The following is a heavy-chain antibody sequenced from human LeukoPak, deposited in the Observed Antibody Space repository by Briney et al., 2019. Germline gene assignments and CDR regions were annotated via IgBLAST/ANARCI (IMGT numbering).Heavy chain of an antibody. CDR3: ARDNSPPGYCSGGSCFGFDWHAFDI. D-gene: IGHD2-15*01. CDR2: INSDGSST. Sequence: GGSLRLSCAASGFTFSSYRMHWVRQAPGKGLVWVSRINSDGSSTSYADSVKGRFTISRDNAKNTLYLQMNSLRAEDTAVYYCARDNSPPGYCSGGSCFGFDWHAFDIWGQGTMVTVSS. V-gene: IGHV3-74*01. CDR1: GFTFSSYR. J-gene: IGHJ3*02.